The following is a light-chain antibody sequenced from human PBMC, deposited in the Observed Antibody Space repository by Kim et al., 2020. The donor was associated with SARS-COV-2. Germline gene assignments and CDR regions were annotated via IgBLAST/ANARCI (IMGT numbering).Light chain of an antibody. CDR3: QSYDNSNDVI. CDR2: EDN. CDR1: SGSVASNY. V-gene: IGLV6-57*04. Sequence: FMLAQPHSVSESPGKTVTISCTRSSGSVASNYVQWYQQRPGGAPTTVIYEDNQRPSGVPDRFSGSIDSSSNSASLTISGLKTEDEADYYCQSYDNSNDVIFGGGTKLTVL. J-gene: IGLJ2*01.